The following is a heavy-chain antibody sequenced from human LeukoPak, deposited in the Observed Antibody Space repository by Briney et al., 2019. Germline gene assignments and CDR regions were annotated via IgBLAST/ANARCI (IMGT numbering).Heavy chain of an antibody. V-gene: IGHV3-7*01. CDR1: GLTFSNYW. CDR3: ARLDGSGSYRWDYYYYYMDV. Sequence: GGSLRLSCAASGLTFSNYWMTWVRQAPGKGLEWVANINQDGGEKHYVDSVKGRFTISRDNAKNSLYLQMNSLRAEDTAVYYCARLDGSGSYRWDYYYYYMDVWGKGTTVTVSS. CDR2: INQDGGEK. D-gene: IGHD3-10*01. J-gene: IGHJ6*03.